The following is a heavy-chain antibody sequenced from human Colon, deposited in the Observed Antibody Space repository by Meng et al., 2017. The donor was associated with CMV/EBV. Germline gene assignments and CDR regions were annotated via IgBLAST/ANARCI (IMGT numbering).Heavy chain of an antibody. CDR1: GGSISSYY. Sequence: PETLSLTCTVSGGSISSYYWSWIRQPPGKGLEWIGYIYYSGSTNYNPSLKSRVTISVDTSKNQFSLKLSSVTVADTAVYYCARVIAAAGEDWFDPWGQGTLVTVSS. V-gene: IGHV4-59*01. J-gene: IGHJ5*02. D-gene: IGHD6-13*01. CDR2: IYYSGST. CDR3: ARVIAAAGEDWFDP.